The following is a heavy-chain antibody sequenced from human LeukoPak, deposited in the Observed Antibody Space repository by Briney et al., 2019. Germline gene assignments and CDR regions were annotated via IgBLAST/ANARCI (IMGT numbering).Heavy chain of an antibody. V-gene: IGHV3-21*01. D-gene: IGHD3-3*01. Sequence: GGSLRLSCAASGFTFSSYSMNWVRQAPGKGLEWVSSISSSSSYIYYADSVKGRFTISRDNAKNSLYLQMNGLRAEDAAVYYCARGDFWSAYYNAWGQGTLVTVSS. CDR2: ISSSSSYI. CDR1: GFTFSSYS. CDR3: ARGDFWSAYYNA. J-gene: IGHJ5*02.